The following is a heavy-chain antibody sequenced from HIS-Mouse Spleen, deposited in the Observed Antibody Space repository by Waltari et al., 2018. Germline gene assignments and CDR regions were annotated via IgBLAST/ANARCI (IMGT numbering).Heavy chain of an antibody. V-gene: IGHV3-33*06. D-gene: IGHD2-8*01. Sequence: QVQLVESGGCVVQPGRSLRLPCAASGFTFGSYGMHRVRQAPGKGLGWVAVIWYDGSNKYYADSVKGRFTISRDNSKNTLYLQMNSLRAEDTAVYYCAKGGLMVYAIGDYWGQGTLVTVSS. CDR2: IWYDGSNK. CDR1: GFTFGSYG. J-gene: IGHJ4*02. CDR3: AKGGLMVYAIGDY.